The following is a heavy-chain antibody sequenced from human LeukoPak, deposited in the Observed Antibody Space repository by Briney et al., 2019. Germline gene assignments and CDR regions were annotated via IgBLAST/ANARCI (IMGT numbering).Heavy chain of an antibody. CDR3: AKGVGYSYGVASDI. V-gene: IGHV3-9*03. D-gene: IGHD5-18*01. CDR1: GFTFDDYA. CDR2: ITWNSGSI. Sequence: PPGGSLRLSCVASGFTFDDYAMPWVRQAPGKGLEWVSSITWNSGSIVYADSVKGRFTISRDNAKNSLYLQMNSLRADDMALYYCAKGVGYSYGVASDIWGQGTKVTVSS. J-gene: IGHJ3*02.